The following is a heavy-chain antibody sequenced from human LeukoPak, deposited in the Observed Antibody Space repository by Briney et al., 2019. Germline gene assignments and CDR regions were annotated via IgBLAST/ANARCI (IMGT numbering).Heavy chain of an antibody. Sequence: GGSLRLSCAASGNYWMHWVRQAPGKGLVWVSHINSDGSWTSCADSVKGRFTISKDNAKNTVYLQMNNLRAEDTAVYYCVSFYETYWGRGTLVTVSS. V-gene: IGHV3-74*01. CDR1: GNYW. J-gene: IGHJ4*02. CDR2: INSDGSWT. CDR3: VSFYETY. D-gene: IGHD2-2*01.